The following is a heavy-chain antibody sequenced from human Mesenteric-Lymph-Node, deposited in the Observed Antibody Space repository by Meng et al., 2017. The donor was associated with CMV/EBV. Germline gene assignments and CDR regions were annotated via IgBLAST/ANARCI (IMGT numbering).Heavy chain of an antibody. V-gene: IGHV1-58*01. Sequence: SVKVSCKASGFSFPSSAVQWVRQARGQRFEWIGGIVVGSGYTDYAQKFQDRLTITRDMSSITAYMELSSLTSEDTAVYYCAADRVQEYAFDIWGQGTMVTVSS. J-gene: IGHJ3*02. CDR2: IVVGSGYT. CDR1: GFSFPSSA. D-gene: IGHD3-10*01. CDR3: AADRVQEYAFDI.